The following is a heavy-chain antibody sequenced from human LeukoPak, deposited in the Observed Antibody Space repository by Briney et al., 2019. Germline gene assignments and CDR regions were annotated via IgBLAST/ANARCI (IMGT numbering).Heavy chain of an antibody. CDR3: AKWGDYDILTGYYDSDY. V-gene: IGHV3-23*01. CDR2: IVGSGSNT. J-gene: IGHJ4*02. Sequence: GGSLRLSCAASQFIFSNYWMNWVRQAPGKGLEWVSAIVGSGSNTYYADSVKGRFTISRDNPKNTLYLQMNSLRAEDTAVYYCAKWGDYDILTGYYDSDYWGQGTLVTVSS. D-gene: IGHD3-9*01. CDR1: QFIFSNYW.